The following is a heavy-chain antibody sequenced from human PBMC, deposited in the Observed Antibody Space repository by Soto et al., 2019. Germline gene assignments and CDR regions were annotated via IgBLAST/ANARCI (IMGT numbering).Heavy chain of an antibody. Sequence: GESLKISCAASGFTFSGSAMHWVRQASGKGLEWVGRIRSKANSYATAYAASVKGRFTISRDDSKNTAYLQMNSLKTEDTAVYYCTRLDSSSYAFDIWGQGTMVTVSS. CDR3: TRLDSSSYAFDI. CDR1: GFTFSGSA. CDR2: IRSKANSYAT. J-gene: IGHJ3*02. D-gene: IGHD6-13*01. V-gene: IGHV3-73*01.